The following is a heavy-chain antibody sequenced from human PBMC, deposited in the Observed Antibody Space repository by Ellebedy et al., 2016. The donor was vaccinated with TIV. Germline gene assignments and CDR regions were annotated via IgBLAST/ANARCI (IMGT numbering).Heavy chain of an antibody. CDR1: GGSISSYY. V-gene: IGHV4-59*12. CDR3: ARDPYCSSTSCYTYDY. J-gene: IGHJ4*02. Sequence: SETLSLTXTVSGGSISSYYWSWIRQPPGKGLEWIGYIYYSGSTNYNPSLKSRVTISVDTSKNQFSLKLSSVTAADTAVYYCARDPYCSSTSCYTYDYWGQGTLVTVSS. D-gene: IGHD2-2*02. CDR2: IYYSGST.